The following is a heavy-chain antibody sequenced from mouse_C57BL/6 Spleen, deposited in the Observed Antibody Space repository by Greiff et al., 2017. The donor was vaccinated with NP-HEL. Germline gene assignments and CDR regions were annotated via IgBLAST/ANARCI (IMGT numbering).Heavy chain of an antibody. D-gene: IGHD2-10*01. CDR3: ARSSAYYGAWFAY. J-gene: IGHJ3*01. Sequence: EVKLMESGGGLVQPGGSLSLSCAASGFTFTDYYMSWVRQPPGKALEWLGFIRNKANGYTTEYSASVKGRFTISRDNSQSILYLQMNALGAEDSATYYCARSSAYYGAWFAYWGQGTLVTVSA. V-gene: IGHV7-3*01. CDR2: IRNKANGYTT. CDR1: GFTFTDYY.